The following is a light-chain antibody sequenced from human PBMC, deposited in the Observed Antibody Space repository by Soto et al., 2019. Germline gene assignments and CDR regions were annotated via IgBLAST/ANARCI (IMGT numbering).Light chain of an antibody. V-gene: IGLV2-14*01. Sequence: QSALTQPASVSGSPRQSITISCAGTIRDVGAYNLVSWYQQHPGRAPQRIIYEVRNRPSGICFRFSGSKSGNTASLTISGLQAEEEADYYCSSYASKSSLIFGGGTKVTVL. CDR2: EVR. J-gene: IGLJ2*01. CDR1: IRDVGAYNL. CDR3: SSYASKSSLI.